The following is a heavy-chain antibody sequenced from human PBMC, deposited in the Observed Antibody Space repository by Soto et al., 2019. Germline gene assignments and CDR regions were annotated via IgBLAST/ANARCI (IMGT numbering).Heavy chain of an antibody. CDR2: IYSGGST. CDR1: GFTVSSNY. D-gene: IGHD2-15*01. V-gene: IGHV3-66*01. J-gene: IGHJ6*02. CDR3: ARDRGSATTRDCSGMDV. Sequence: EVQLVESGGGLVQPGGSLRLSCAASGFTVSSNYMSWVRQAPGKGLEWVSVIYSGGSTYYADSVKGRFTISRDNSKNTLYLEMNSLRAEDTALYYCARDRGSATTRDCSGMDVWGQGTTVTVSS.